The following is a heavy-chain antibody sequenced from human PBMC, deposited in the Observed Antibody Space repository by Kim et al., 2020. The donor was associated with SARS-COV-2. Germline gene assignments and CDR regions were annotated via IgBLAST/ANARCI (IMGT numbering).Heavy chain of an antibody. CDR1: GFTFSDYY. CDR2: ISSSSSYT. CDR3: ASPPVDCGGDCSPVYYGMDV. V-gene: IGHV3-11*06. J-gene: IGHJ6*02. Sequence: GGSLRLSCAASGFTFSDYYMSWIRQAPGKGLEWVSYISSSSSYTNYADSVKGRFTISRDNAKNSLYLQMNSLRAEDTAVYYCASPPVDCGGDCSPVYYGMDVWGQGTTVTVSS. D-gene: IGHD2-21*01.